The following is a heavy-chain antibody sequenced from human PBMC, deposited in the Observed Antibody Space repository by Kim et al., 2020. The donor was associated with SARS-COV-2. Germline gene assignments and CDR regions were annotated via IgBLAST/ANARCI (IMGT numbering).Heavy chain of an antibody. D-gene: IGHD2-8*01. V-gene: IGHV3-72*01. CDR2: TRNKAESYTA. J-gene: IGHJ4*02. CDR3: SMNGSGDY. CDR1: GFTLSAYY. Sequence: GGSLRLSCAASGFTLSAYYIDWVRQAPGKGLEWVGRTRNKAESYTANYSAAVKGSFTISRSDSKNSVYLQMNNLKTADTAADYCSMNGSGDYWGLGTL.